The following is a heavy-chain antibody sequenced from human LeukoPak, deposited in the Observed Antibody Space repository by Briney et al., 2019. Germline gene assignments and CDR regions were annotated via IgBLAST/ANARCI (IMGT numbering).Heavy chain of an antibody. D-gene: IGHD3-3*01. CDR2: IKQDGSEK. J-gene: IGHJ5*02. CDR3: ARVADFGVVINWFDP. CDR1: GFTFSSYW. Sequence: GGSLRLSCAASGFTFSSYWMSWVRQAPGKGLEWVANIKQDGSEKYYVDSVKGRFTISRDNAKNSLYLQMSSVRAEDTAVYYCARVADFGVVINWFDPWGQGTLVAISS. V-gene: IGHV3-7*03.